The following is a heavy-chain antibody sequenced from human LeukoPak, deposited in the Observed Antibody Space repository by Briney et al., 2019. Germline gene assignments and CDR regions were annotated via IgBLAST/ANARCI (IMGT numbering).Heavy chain of an antibody. CDR2: IYYSGST. J-gene: IGHJ4*02. CDR1: GGSISSYY. CDR3: ASTPHRYSSSTSCYTDY. Sequence: SETLSLTCTVSGGSISSYYWSWIRPPPGKGLEWIEYIYYSGSTNYNPSLKSRVTISVDTSKNQFSPKLSSVTAADTAVYYCASTPHRYSSSTSCYTDYWGQGTLVTVSS. V-gene: IGHV4-59*01. D-gene: IGHD2-2*02.